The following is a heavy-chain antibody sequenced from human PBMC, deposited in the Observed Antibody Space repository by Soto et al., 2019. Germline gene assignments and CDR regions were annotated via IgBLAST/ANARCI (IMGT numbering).Heavy chain of an antibody. J-gene: IGHJ4*02. CDR1: GFTFSNYA. CDR2: MSGNGGRI. Sequence: GGSLRLSCAVSGFTFSNYAMTWVRQAPGKGLEWLSVMSGNGGRIAYADSVKGRFTISRDNSKNTLYLQMNSLRLEDTAIYYCVKDPVSGGLGGAYFDYWGQGTLVTVSS. CDR3: VKDPVSGGLGGAYFDY. D-gene: IGHD2-21*01. V-gene: IGHV3-23*01.